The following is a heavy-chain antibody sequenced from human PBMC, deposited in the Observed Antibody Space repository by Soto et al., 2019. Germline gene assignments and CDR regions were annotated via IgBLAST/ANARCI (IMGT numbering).Heavy chain of an antibody. CDR2: INPNSGGT. J-gene: IGHJ4*02. V-gene: IGHV1-2*04. CDR1: GYTFTGYY. D-gene: IGHD6-6*01. Sequence: ASVKVSCKASGYTFTGYYMHWVRQAPGQGLEWMGWINPNSGGTNYAQKFQGWVTMTRDTSISTAYMELSRLRSDDTAVYYCARDKWNSSSSFDYWGQGTLVTVSS. CDR3: ARDKWNSSSSFDY.